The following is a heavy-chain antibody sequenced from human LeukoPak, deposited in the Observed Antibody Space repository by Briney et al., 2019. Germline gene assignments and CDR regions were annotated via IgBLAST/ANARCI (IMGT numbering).Heavy chain of an antibody. V-gene: IGHV3-30*03. J-gene: IGHJ4*02. Sequence: GGSLRLSCAASGFTFRSYGLHWVRQAPGKGLEWVAVISSDGSDKYCADSVKGRFTISRDNSKNTLYLQMNSLRAEDTAVYYCARGPPWYSNGWYFDSWGQGTLVTVSS. CDR3: ARGPPWYSNGWYFDS. CDR2: ISSDGSDK. CDR1: GFTFRSYG. D-gene: IGHD6-25*01.